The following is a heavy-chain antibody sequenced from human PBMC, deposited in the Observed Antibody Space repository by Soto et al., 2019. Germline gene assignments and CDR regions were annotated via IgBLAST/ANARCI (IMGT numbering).Heavy chain of an antibody. CDR2: INPSGGST. CDR3: ARAYYGSGSYYGRDYHYYYMDV. V-gene: IGHV1-46*03. J-gene: IGHJ6*03. Sequence: ASVKVSCKASGYTFTSYYMHWVRQAPGQGLEWMGIINPSGGSTSYAQKFQGRVTMTRDTSTSTVYMELSSLRSEDTAVYYCARAYYGSGSYYGRDYHYYYMDVWGKGTTVTVSS. CDR1: GYTFTSYY. D-gene: IGHD3-10*01.